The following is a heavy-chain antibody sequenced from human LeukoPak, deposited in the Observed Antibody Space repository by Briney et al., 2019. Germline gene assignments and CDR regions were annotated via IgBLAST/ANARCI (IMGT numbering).Heavy chain of an antibody. Sequence: GGSLRLSCAASGFTFSSHAMSWVRQAPGKGLEWVSAISGSGGSTYYADSVKGRFTISRDNSKNMLYLQMNSLRAEDTAVYYCAKGPWFGELLTFFDYWGQGTLVTVSS. D-gene: IGHD3-10*01. CDR2: ISGSGGST. CDR3: AKGPWFGELLTFFDY. CDR1: GFTFSSHA. J-gene: IGHJ4*02. V-gene: IGHV3-23*01.